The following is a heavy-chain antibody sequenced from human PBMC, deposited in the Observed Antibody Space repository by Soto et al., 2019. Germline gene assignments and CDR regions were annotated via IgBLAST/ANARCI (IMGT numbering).Heavy chain of an antibody. CDR1: GYTFTSYG. J-gene: IGHJ4*02. D-gene: IGHD3-16*01. CDR3: ATDAGVSGEPYY. Sequence: QVQLVQSGAEVKKPGASVKVSCKASGYTFTSYGISWVRQAPGQGLEWMGWISAYNGNTNYAQKLQGRVTMTTDTSTSTASMELRSPRSDDTAVYYCATDAGVSGEPYYWVQGTLVTVSS. V-gene: IGHV1-18*01. CDR2: ISAYNGNT.